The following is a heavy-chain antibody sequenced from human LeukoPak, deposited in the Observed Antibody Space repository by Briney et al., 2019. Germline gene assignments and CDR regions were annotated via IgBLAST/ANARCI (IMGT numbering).Heavy chain of an antibody. CDR3: AREGYSSGWTDFDY. CDR2: IYTSGST. D-gene: IGHD6-19*01. V-gene: IGHV4-61*02. Sequence: SETLSLTCTVSGGSISSSNFYWSWIRQPAGKGLEWIGRIYTSGSTNYNPSLKSRVTMSVDTSKNHFSLKLSSVTAADTAVYYCAREGYSSGWTDFDYWGQGTLVTVSS. CDR1: GGSISSSNFY. J-gene: IGHJ4*02.